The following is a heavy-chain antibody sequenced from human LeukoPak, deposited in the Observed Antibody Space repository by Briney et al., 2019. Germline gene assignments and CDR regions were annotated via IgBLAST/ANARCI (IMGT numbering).Heavy chain of an antibody. CDR2: ISYDGSNK. CDR3: AKGSLWFGEFSFFDY. J-gene: IGHJ4*02. Sequence: PGRSLRLSCAASGFTFSSYAMHWVRQAPGKGLEWVAVISYDGSNKYYADSVKGRFTISRDNSKNTLYLQMNSPRAEDTAVYYCAKGSLWFGEFSFFDYWGQGTLVTVSS. V-gene: IGHV3-30*04. CDR1: GFTFSSYA. D-gene: IGHD3-10*01.